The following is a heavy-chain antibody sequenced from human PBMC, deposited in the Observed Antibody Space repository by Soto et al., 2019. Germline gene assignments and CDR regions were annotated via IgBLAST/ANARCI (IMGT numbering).Heavy chain of an antibody. Sequence: ASVKVSCKASGYTFTGYYMHWVRQAPGQGLEWMGWINPNSGGTNYAQKFQGWVTMTRDTSISTAYMELSRLRSDDTAVYYCARDKAAGTYYYGMDVWGQGTTVTAP. D-gene: IGHD6-13*01. CDR3: ARDKAAGTYYYGMDV. CDR2: INPNSGGT. J-gene: IGHJ6*02. CDR1: GYTFTGYY. V-gene: IGHV1-2*04.